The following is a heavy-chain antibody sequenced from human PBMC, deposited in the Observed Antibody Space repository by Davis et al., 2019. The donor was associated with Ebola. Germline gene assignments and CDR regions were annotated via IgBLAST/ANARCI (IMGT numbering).Heavy chain of an antibody. J-gene: IGHJ6*04. CDR3: ARGVTDILTGFVDV. CDR1: GGSVNSGSYY. V-gene: IGHV4-61*01. CDR2: IYYSGST. D-gene: IGHD3-9*01. Sequence: MPGGSLRLSCTVSGGSVNSGSYYWSWIRQPPGKGLEWIGYIYYSGSTNYNASLQRRVTISVDTSRNQFSLELSSVTAADTAVYYCARGVTDILTGFVDVWGKGTTVTVSS.